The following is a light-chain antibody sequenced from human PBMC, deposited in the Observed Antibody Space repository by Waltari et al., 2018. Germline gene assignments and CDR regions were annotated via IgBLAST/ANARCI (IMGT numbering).Light chain of an antibody. J-gene: IGKJ2*01. V-gene: IGKV1-NL1*01. Sequence: DIQMTQSPSSLSASVGDRVTITCRASQGISNSLAWYQQKPGKAPKLLLYGASRLESGVPPRFSGSGSGTDYTLTISSLQPDDSATYYCQQYYFTPYTFGQGTKLDIK. CDR1: QGISNS. CDR3: QQYYFTPYT. CDR2: GAS.